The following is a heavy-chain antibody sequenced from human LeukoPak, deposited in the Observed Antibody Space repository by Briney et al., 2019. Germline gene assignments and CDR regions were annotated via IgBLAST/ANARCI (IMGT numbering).Heavy chain of an antibody. V-gene: IGHV3-30*02. J-gene: IGHJ4*02. CDR2: IRYDGSNK. CDR1: GFTFSGYG. D-gene: IGHD3-10*01. Sequence: GGSLRLSCAASGFTFSGYGMHWVRQAPGKGLEWVTYIRYDGSNKYYADSVKGRFTISRDNSKNTLYLQMDSLTTEDTTVYYCAGVHVTVGSFYWGQGTLVTVSS. CDR3: AGVHVTVGSFY.